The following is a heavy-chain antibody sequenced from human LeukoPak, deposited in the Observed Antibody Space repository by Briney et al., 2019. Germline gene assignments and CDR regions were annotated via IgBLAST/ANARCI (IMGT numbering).Heavy chain of an antibody. CDR3: ASLEAMAEDAFDI. CDR1: GGSISSSSYY. D-gene: IGHD5-24*01. Sequence: SETLSLTCTVSGGSISSSSYYWGWLRQPPGKGLEWIGSIYYSGSTYYNPSLKSRGTISVDTSKNQFSLKLSSVTAADTAVYYCASLEAMAEDAFDIWGQGTMVTVSS. J-gene: IGHJ3*02. CDR2: IYYSGST. V-gene: IGHV4-39*01.